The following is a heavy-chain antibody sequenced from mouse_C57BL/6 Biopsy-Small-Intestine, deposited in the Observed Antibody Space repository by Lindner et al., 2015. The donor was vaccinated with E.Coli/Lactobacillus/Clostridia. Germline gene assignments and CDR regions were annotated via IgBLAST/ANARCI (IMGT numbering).Heavy chain of an antibody. CDR3: ARTLREYFDY. CDR1: GYTFTSYW. V-gene: IGHV1-7*01. D-gene: IGHD1-1*01. Sequence: VQLQESGAELAKPGASVKLSCKASGYTFTSYWMHWVKQRPGQGLEWIGYINPSSGYTKYNQKFKDKATLTADKSSCTAYMQLSSLTYEDSAVYYCARTLREYFDYWGQGTTLTVSS. J-gene: IGHJ2*01. CDR2: INPSSGYT.